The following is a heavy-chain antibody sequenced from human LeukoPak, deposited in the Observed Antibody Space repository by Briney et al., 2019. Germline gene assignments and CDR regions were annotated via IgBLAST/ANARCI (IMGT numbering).Heavy chain of an antibody. CDR3: ARDQYYYGSNRAFDI. J-gene: IGHJ3*02. Sequence: PSETLSLTCTVSGGSISSGGYYWSWIRQPPGKGLEWIGYIYHSGSTYYNPSLKSRVTISVDKSKNQFSLKLSSVTAADTAVYYCARDQYYYGSNRAFDIWGQGTMVTVSS. V-gene: IGHV4-30-2*01. D-gene: IGHD3-10*01. CDR1: GGSISSGGYY. CDR2: IYHSGST.